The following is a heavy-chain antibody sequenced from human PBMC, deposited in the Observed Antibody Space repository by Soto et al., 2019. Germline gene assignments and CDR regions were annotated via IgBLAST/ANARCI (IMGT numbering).Heavy chain of an antibody. CDR3: ARGVRAETYYNAFDY. D-gene: IGHD3-10*01. V-gene: IGHV3-30-3*01. CDR2: ISHNDEPKI. CDR1: GFSCKNYA. Sequence: QVQLVESGGGVVQPGSSLRLSCAASGFSCKNYAFHWVRQAPGKGLEWVALISHNDEPKIFYADSVQGRFTISRDNFKNTAYLQMNSLRDEDTAVYHCARGVRAETYYNAFDYWGQGTQVTVSS. J-gene: IGHJ4*01.